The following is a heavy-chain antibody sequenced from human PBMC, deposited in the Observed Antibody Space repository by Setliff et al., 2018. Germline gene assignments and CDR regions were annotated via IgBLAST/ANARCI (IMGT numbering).Heavy chain of an antibody. CDR2: IYYSGST. Sequence: SETLSLTCTVSGGSISSGGYYWSWIRQHPGKGLEWIGYIYYSGSTYYNPSLKSRVTISVDTSKNQFSLKVSSVTAADTAIYYCARHFRSSKVQFLEYLTDYYFDSWGQGTLVTVSS. J-gene: IGHJ4*02. CDR3: ARHFRSSKVQFLEYLTDYYFDS. CDR1: GGSISSGGYY. V-gene: IGHV4-31*03. D-gene: IGHD3-3*01.